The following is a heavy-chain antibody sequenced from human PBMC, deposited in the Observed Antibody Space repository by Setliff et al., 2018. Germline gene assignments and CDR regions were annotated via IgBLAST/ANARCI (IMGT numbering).Heavy chain of an antibody. J-gene: IGHJ4*02. CDR1: GGSITSGSYY. V-gene: IGHV4-61*02. D-gene: IGHD1-26*01. CDR2: LHTSGTT. Sequence: SQTLSLTCAVSGGSITSGSYYWSWIRQPAGEGLEWIGRLHTSGTTDYNPSRKRRVTISADTSTNHFSLKLTSVTAADTAVYYCARDNTIVGATDYWGQGALVTVSS. CDR3: ARDNTIVGATDY.